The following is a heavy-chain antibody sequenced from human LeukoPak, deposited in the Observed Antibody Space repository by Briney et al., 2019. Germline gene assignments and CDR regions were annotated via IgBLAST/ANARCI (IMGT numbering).Heavy chain of an antibody. J-gene: IGHJ3*02. CDR3: ARDMSIAARRSDFDI. CDR2: ISAYNGNT. D-gene: IGHD6-6*01. Sequence: GASVKVSCKASGYTFTSYGISWVRQAPGQGLEWMGWISAYNGNTNYAQKLQGRVTMTTDTSTSTAYMELRSLRSDDTAVYYCARDMSIAARRSDFDIWGQGTMVTVSS. V-gene: IGHV1-18*01. CDR1: GYTFTSYG.